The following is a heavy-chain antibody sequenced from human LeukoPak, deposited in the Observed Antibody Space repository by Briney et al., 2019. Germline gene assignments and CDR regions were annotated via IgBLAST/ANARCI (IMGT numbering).Heavy chain of an antibody. J-gene: IGHJ5*02. CDR3: ARDGYYYGSGSYPFDP. CDR2: IYTSGST. V-gene: IGHV4-39*07. D-gene: IGHD3-10*01. CDR1: GGSISSSSYY. Sequence: QASETLSLTCTVSGGSISSSSYYWGWIRQPPGKGLEWIGSIYTSGSTNYNPSLKSRVTMSVDTSKNQFSLKLTSLTAADTAVYYCARDGYYYGSGSYPFDPWGQGTLVTVSS.